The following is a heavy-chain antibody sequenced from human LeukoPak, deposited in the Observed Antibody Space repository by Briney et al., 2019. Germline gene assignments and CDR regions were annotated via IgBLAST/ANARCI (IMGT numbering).Heavy chain of an antibody. V-gene: IGHV1-18*01. J-gene: IGHJ6*03. CDR1: GYTFTSYG. CDR3: ARDRLELPGYYYYYYMDV. Sequence: ASVKVSCKASGYTFTSYGISWVRQAPGQGLEWMGWISAYNGNTNYAQKLQVRVTMTTDTSTSTAYMELRSLRSDDTAVYYCARDRLELPGYYYYYYMDVWGKGTTVTVSS. D-gene: IGHD1-7*01. CDR2: ISAYNGNT.